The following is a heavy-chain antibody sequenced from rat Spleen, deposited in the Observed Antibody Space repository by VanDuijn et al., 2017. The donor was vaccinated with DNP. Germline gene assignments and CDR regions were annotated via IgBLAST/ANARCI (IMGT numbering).Heavy chain of an antibody. CDR1: GFTFSNYG. CDR2: ISPSGGST. V-gene: IGHV5-19*01. Sequence: EVQLVESGGGLVQPGRSLKLSCAASGFTFSNYGMHWIRQAPTKGLEWVASISPSGGSTYYRDSVKGRFTISRDNAKSTQYLQMDSLRSEDTATYYCARHRTIMPYYYAMDAWGQGASVTVSS. CDR3: ARHRTIMPYYYAMDA. J-gene: IGHJ4*01. D-gene: IGHD1-12*01.